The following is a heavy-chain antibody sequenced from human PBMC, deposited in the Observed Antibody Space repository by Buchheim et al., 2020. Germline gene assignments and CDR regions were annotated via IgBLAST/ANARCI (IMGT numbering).Heavy chain of an antibody. CDR3: ARDGVRGYSGYHVDY. CDR2: INHSGST. D-gene: IGHD5-12*01. Sequence: QVQLQQWGAGLLKPSETLSLTCAVYGGSFSGYYWSWIRQPPGKGLEWIGEINHSGSTNYNPSLKSRVTISVDTSKNQFYLKLSSVTAADTAVYYCARDGVRGYSGYHVDYWGQGTL. CDR1: GGSFSGYY. V-gene: IGHV4-34*01. J-gene: IGHJ4*02.